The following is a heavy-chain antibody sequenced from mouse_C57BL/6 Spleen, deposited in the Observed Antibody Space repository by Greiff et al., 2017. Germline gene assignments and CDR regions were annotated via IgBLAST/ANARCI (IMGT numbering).Heavy chain of an antibody. J-gene: IGHJ2*01. CDR3: ARRGAYYSNYEGYFDY. V-gene: IGHV1-63*01. D-gene: IGHD2-5*01. CDR1: GYTFTNYW. Sequence: VKLQESGAELVRPGTSVKMSCKASGYTFTNYWIGWAKQRPGHGLEWIGDIYPGGGYTNYNEKFKGKATLTADKSSSTAYMQFSSLTSEDSAIYYCARRGAYYSNYEGYFDYWGQGTTLTVSS. CDR2: IYPGGGYT.